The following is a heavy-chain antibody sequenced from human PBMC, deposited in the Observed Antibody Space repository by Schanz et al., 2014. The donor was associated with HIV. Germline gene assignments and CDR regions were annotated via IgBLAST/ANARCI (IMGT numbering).Heavy chain of an antibody. CDR3: ARGVPVVDLLDYHGLDV. CDR2: IWYDGSNK. CDR1: GFTFSSYG. J-gene: IGHJ6*02. Sequence: QVQLVESGGGVVQPGRSLRLSCAASGFTFSSYGMHWVRQAPGKGLEWVAVIWYDGSNKYYADSVKGRFTISRDNSKNTLYLQMNSLRAEDTAVYYCARGVPVVDLLDYHGLDVWGQGTTVTVSS. D-gene: IGHD2-2*01. V-gene: IGHV3-33*08.